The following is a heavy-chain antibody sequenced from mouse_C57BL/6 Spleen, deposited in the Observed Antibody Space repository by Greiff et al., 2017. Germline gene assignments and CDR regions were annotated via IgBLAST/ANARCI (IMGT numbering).Heavy chain of an antibody. Sequence: EVLGVESGGGLVKPGGSLKLSCAASGFTFSDYGMHWVRQAPEKGLEWVAYISSGSSTIYYADTVKVRFNISRDNAKNTLYLQLNSLRSEDTAMYYCASMSRHYFDYWGQGTTLTVSS. J-gene: IGHJ2*01. CDR3: ASMSRHYFDY. CDR1: GFTFSDYG. CDR2: ISSGSSTI. D-gene: IGHD2-3*01. V-gene: IGHV5-17*01.